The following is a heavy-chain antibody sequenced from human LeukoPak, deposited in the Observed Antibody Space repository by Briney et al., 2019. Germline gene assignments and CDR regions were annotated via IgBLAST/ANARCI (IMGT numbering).Heavy chain of an antibody. V-gene: IGHV4-4*07. CDR2: MYISGST. Sequence: SETLSLTCTVSGDSISAYYWNWIRLPAGKGLEWIGRMYISGSTDYNPSLKSRVTMSLDTTKNQFSLKLSSVTAADTAVYYCARNPFETGGYNWFDPWGQGTLVTVSS. CDR3: ARNPFETGGYNWFDP. J-gene: IGHJ5*02. D-gene: IGHD2-15*01. CDR1: GDSISAYY.